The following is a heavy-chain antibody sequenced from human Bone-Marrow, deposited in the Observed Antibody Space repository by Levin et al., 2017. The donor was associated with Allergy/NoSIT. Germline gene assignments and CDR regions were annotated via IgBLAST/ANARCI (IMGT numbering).Heavy chain of an antibody. Sequence: GESLKISCAASGISFSAYGMGWVRQAPGKGLEWVSSISGRNDNTYYADSVKGRFTISRETSKNTLFLQMNSLRAEDTAVYFCAKELLPNDSSGYYTVPFDDWGQGTLVTVSS. J-gene: IGHJ4*02. CDR1: GISFSAYG. CDR2: ISGRNDNT. D-gene: IGHD3-22*01. CDR3: AKELLPNDSSGYYTVPFDD. V-gene: IGHV3-23*01.